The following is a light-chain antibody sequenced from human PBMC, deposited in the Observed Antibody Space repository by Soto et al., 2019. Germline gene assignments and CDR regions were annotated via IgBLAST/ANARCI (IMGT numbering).Light chain of an antibody. Sequence: VLTQSPGTLSLSPGERATLSCRASQSVSSSYLAWYQQKPGQAPRLLIYGASSRATGIPDRFSGSASGTDFTLTISRLEPEDFAVYYCQQYGSSSYTFGQGTKLEIK. CDR3: QQYGSSSYT. V-gene: IGKV3-20*01. CDR1: QSVSSSY. J-gene: IGKJ2*01. CDR2: GAS.